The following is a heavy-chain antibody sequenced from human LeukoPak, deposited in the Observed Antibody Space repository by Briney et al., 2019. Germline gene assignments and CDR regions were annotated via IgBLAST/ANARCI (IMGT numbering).Heavy chain of an antibody. J-gene: IGHJ4*02. D-gene: IGHD6-19*01. Sequence: SQTLSLTCTVSGGSISSGGYYWSWIRQHPGKGLEWIGYIYYSGSTYYNPSLKSRVTMSVDRSSNQFSLMLSPVTAADTAVYYCARVPSSGWNPFDYWGQGTLVTVSS. V-gene: IGHV4-31*03. CDR3: ARVPSSGWNPFDY. CDR1: GGSISSGGYY. CDR2: IYYSGST.